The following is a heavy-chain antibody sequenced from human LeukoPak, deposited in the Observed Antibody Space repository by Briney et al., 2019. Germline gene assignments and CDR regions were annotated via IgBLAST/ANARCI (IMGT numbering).Heavy chain of an antibody. V-gene: IGHV2-5*02. CDR2: ILRVGDG. CDR3: ARRLRRPSCSGGNCYYFDY. J-gene: IGHJ4*02. CDR1: GFSMITKAAR. D-gene: IGHD2-15*01. Sequence: SGATLVNPTQTLPFTCTGYGFSMITKAARVGWIRLAPGNPLEWLAIILRVGDGRYNSSRRSSHTINSDNSKNQVVLTMTNMDPVDTATYFCARRLRRPSCSGGNCYYFDYWGQGTLVTVSS.